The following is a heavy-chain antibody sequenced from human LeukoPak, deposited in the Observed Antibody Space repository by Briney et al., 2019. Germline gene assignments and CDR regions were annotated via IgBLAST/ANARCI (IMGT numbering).Heavy chain of an antibody. Sequence: GESLKISCKGSGYSFTSYWIGWVRQMPVKGLEWMGIIYPGDSDTRYSPSFQGQVTISADKSISTAYLQWSSLKASDTAMYYCARRSGWYSGLNWFDPWGQGTLVTVSS. D-gene: IGHD6-19*01. CDR2: IYPGDSDT. J-gene: IGHJ5*02. V-gene: IGHV5-51*01. CDR1: GYSFTSYW. CDR3: ARRSGWYSGLNWFDP.